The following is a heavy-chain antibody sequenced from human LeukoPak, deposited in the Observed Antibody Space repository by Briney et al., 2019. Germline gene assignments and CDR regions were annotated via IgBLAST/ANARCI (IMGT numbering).Heavy chain of an antibody. CDR1: GFTFSSYA. CDR2: ISYDGSNK. J-gene: IGHJ4*02. V-gene: IGHV3-30*03. Sequence: GGSLRLSCAASGFTFSSYAMSWVRQAPGKGLEWVAVISYDGSNKYYADSVKGRFTISRDNSKNTLYLQMNSLRAEDTAVYYCARDGVVPMIVDRGPYWGQGTLVTVSS. D-gene: IGHD3-22*01. CDR3: ARDGVVPMIVDRGPY.